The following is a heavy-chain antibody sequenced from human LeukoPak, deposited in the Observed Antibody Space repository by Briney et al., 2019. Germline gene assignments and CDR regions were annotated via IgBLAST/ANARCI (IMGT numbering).Heavy chain of an antibody. J-gene: IGHJ4*02. Sequence: GGSLRLSCAASGFTFSSYWMHWVRQAPGKGLVWVSRINSDGSSTSYADSVKGRFTFFRDKSKNTVDLQMNSLRSEDTAVYYCARGGTMILQHYFDQWGQGTLVTVSS. D-gene: IGHD3-22*01. CDR2: INSDGSST. V-gene: IGHV3-74*01. CDR1: GFTFSSYW. CDR3: ARGGTMILQHYFDQ.